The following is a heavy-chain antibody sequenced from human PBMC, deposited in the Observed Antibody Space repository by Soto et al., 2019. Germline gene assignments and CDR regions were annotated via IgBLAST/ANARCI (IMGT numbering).Heavy chain of an antibody. CDR3: TTGLTYYYDSSGYPTPDWFDP. CDR2: IKSKTDGGTT. CDR1: GFTFSNAW. J-gene: IGHJ5*02. D-gene: IGHD3-22*01. Sequence: GSLRLSCAASGFTFSNAWMSWVRQAPGKGLEWVGRIKSKTDGGTTDYAAPVKGRFTISRDDSKNTLYLQMNSLKTEDTAVYYCTTGLTYYYDSSGYPTPDWFDPWGQGTLVTVSS. V-gene: IGHV3-15*01.